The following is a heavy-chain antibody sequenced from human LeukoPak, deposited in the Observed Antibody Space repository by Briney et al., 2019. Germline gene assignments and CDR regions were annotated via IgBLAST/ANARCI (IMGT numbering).Heavy chain of an antibody. CDR1: GGSVSSGSYY. V-gene: IGHV4-61*01. Sequence: SETLSLTCTVSGGSVSSGSYYWSWIRQPPGKGLEWIGYIYYGGSTKYNPSLKSRVTISVDTSKNQSSLKLSSVTAADTAVYFCARVIAAAGLYGMDVWGQGTTVTVSS. CDR3: ARVIAAAGLYGMDV. J-gene: IGHJ6*02. D-gene: IGHD6-13*01. CDR2: IYYGGST.